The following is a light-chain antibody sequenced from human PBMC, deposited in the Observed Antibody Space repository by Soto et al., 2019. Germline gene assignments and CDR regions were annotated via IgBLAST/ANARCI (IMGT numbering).Light chain of an antibody. V-gene: IGKV1-5*01. CDR1: QSISNW. Sequence: DIQMTQSPSALPASVGDRFTITCRASQSISNWLAWYQQKPGTAPKVLIFDASSLKTGVPSRFSGSGSGTEFTLTISNLQPDDFATYYCQQYDSYSSGPFGQGTKVDIK. CDR3: QQYDSYSSGP. CDR2: DAS. J-gene: IGKJ1*01.